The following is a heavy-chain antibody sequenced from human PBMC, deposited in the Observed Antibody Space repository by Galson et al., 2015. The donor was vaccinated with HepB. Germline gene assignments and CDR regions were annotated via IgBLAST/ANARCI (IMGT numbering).Heavy chain of an antibody. CDR1: GGSINSGGFS. V-gene: IGHV4-30-2*01. J-gene: IGHJ6*02. CDR3: ARGRDILDV. D-gene: IGHD2-15*01. CDR2: IYHTGSA. Sequence: TLSLTCAVSGGSINSGGFSWARVRQPPGKGLEWIGYIYHTGSAAHNPFLRSRLSLFVDPSKNYFSLKLNSVSAADTAVYYCARGRDILDVWGQGTPVTVSS.